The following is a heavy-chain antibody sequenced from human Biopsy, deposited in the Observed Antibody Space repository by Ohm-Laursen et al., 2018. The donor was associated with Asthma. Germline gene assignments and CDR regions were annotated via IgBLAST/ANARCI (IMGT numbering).Heavy chain of an antibody. CDR1: GGTFNTYV. V-gene: IGHV1-69*13. CDR2: INSVFGTT. Sequence: SVKASCKSLGGTFNTYVIGWVRQAPGRGLEWMGGINSVFGTTTYPQKFQDRVTITADDPTSTVYMELSSLRSEDTAVYYCARKAGSCISRTCYSLDFWGQGTLVTVSS. J-gene: IGHJ4*02. CDR3: ARKAGSCISRTCYSLDF. D-gene: IGHD2-2*01.